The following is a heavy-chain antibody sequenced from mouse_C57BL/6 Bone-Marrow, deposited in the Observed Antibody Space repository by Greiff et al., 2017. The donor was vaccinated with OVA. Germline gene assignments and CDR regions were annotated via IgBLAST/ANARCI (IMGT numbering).Heavy chain of an antibody. V-gene: IGHV7-4*01. CDR2: IRNKANGYTT. D-gene: IGHD1-1*01. J-gene: IGHJ4*01. CDR1: GFTFTDYY. CDR3: VRDLYGSSYDAMDY. Sequence: EVQLEESGGGLVQPGASLRLSCAASGFTFTDYYMSWVRQPPGKAPEWLALIRNKANGYTTEYTASVKGRFTISRDNSQNILYLQMNTLRAEDSATYYCVRDLYGSSYDAMDYWGQGTSVTVSS.